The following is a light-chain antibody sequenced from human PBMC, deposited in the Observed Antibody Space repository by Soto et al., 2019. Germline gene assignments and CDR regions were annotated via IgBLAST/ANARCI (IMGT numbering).Light chain of an antibody. CDR2: EVS. V-gene: IGLV2-18*01. CDR3: ATWDDSLPAV. Sequence: QSVLTQTPSVSGSPGQSVTISCTGTSTDFVSYNRVSWYQQPPGTAPKLMIYEVSKRPSGVPDRFSGSKSGNTASLTISGLQAADEADYYCATWDDSLPAVFGGGTKLTVL. J-gene: IGLJ2*01. CDR1: STDFVSYNR.